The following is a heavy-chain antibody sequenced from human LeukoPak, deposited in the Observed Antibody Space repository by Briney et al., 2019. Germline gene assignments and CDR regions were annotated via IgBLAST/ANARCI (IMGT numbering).Heavy chain of an antibody. D-gene: IGHD3-9*01. CDR1: GFTFSSYA. J-gene: IGHJ6*02. V-gene: IGHV3-23*01. CDR3: TRDLMDYDVSTGLHHYYMDV. Sequence: GGSLRLSCAASGFTFSSYAMSWVRQAPGKGLEWVSAISGSGGSTYYADSVKGRFTISRDNSKNTLYLQMNTLRVEDTAVYYCTRDLMDYDVSTGLHHYYMDVWGQGTTVTVSS. CDR2: ISGSGGST.